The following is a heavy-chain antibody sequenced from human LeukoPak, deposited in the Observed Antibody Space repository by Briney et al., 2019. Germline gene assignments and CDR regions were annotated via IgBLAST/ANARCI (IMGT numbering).Heavy chain of an antibody. CDR3: ATRGRQGIVGAISYFDY. CDR1: GGTFSSYA. D-gene: IGHD1-26*01. CDR2: IIPIFGTA. J-gene: IGHJ4*02. V-gene: IGHV1-69*05. Sequence: GSSVKVSCKASGGTFSSYAISWVRQAPGQGLGWMGGIIPIFGTANYAQKFHGRVTITTDESTSTAYMELSSLRSEDTAVYYCATRGRQGIVGAISYFDYWGQGTLVTVSS.